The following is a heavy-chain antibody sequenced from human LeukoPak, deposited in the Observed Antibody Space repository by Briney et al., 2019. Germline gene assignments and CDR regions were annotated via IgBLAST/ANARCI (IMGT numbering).Heavy chain of an antibody. Sequence: TSETLSLTCTVVGGSITSDYWSWIRQPAGKGLEWIGRIFTSGSTAYNPSLKSRVTMSLDTSKNQFFLKLSSVTAADTAAYFCSRGSANDLWGQGTLVTVSS. V-gene: IGHV4-4*07. CDR3: SRGSANDL. D-gene: IGHD3-3*01. J-gene: IGHJ5*02. CDR2: IFTSGST. CDR1: GGSITSDY.